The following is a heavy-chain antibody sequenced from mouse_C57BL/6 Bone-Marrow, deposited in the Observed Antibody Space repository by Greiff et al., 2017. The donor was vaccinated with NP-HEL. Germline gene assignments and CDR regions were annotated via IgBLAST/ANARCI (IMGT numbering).Heavy chain of an antibody. J-gene: IGHJ3*01. CDR2: IHPNSGST. CDR1: GYTFTSYW. Sequence: VQLQQPGAELVKPGASVKLSCKASGYTFTSYWMHWVKQRPGQGLEWIGMIHPNSGSTNYNEKFKSKATLTVDKSSSTAYMQLSSLTSEDSAVYYCANYYYGSRGFAYWGQGTLVTVSA. D-gene: IGHD1-1*01. V-gene: IGHV1-64*01. CDR3: ANYYYGSRGFAY.